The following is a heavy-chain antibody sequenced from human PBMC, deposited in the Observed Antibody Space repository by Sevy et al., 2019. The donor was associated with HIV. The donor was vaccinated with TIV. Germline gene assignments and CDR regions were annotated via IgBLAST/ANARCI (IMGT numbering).Heavy chain of an antibody. D-gene: IGHD2-8*01. CDR1: GFTPSTYA. V-gene: IGHV3-33*01. J-gene: IGHJ4*02. CDR3: ARDPRMYGDYLLAYFDY. Sequence: GGSLRLSCAASGFTPSTYAMHWVRQAPGKGLELVAVIGYDGSNKYYADSVKGRFTISRDNSKNTLFLQMDSLRAEDTAVYYCARDPRMYGDYLLAYFDYWGQGTLVTVSS. CDR2: IGYDGSNK.